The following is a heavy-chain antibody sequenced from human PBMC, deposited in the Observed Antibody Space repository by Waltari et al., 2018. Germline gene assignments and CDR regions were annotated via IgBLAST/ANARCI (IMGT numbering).Heavy chain of an antibody. CDR2: IRSKAYGGTT. CDR3: TIYVWGSYRYFYDAFDI. D-gene: IGHD3-16*02. V-gene: IGHV3-49*04. Sequence: EVQLVESGGGLVQPGRSLRLSCTASGFTFGDYAMSWVRQAPGKGREWVGFIRSKAYGGTTEYAASVKGRFTISRDDSKSIAYLQMNSLKTEDTAVYYCTIYVWGSYRYFYDAFDIWGQGTMVTVSS. J-gene: IGHJ3*02. CDR1: GFTFGDYA.